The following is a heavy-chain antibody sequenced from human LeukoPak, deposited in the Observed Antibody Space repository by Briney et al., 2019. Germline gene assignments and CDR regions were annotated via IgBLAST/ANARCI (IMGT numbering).Heavy chain of an antibody. Sequence: SETLSLTCAVYGGSFSGYYWSWIRQPPGKGLEWIGEINHSGSTNYNPSLKSRVTISVDTSKNQFSLKLSSVTAADTAVYYCAKGPSTAGCYGSLVFNYWGQGTLVTVSS. CDR2: INHSGST. CDR1: GGSFSGYY. V-gene: IGHV4-34*01. D-gene: IGHD3-16*02. CDR3: AKGPSTAGCYGSLVFNY. J-gene: IGHJ4*02.